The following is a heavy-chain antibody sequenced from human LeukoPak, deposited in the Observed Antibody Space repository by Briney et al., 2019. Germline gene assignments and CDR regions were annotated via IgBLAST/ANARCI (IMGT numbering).Heavy chain of an antibody. CDR3: ARANIVATRAFDY. CDR2: IFHSGST. Sequence: PSETLSLTCTVSGYSISSGYYWGWIRQPPGKGLEWIGSIFHSGSTYYNPSLKSRVTISVDTSKNQFSLKLSSVTAADTAVYYCARANIVATRAFDYWGQGTLVTVSS. D-gene: IGHD5-12*01. CDR1: GYSISSGYY. V-gene: IGHV4-38-2*02. J-gene: IGHJ4*02.